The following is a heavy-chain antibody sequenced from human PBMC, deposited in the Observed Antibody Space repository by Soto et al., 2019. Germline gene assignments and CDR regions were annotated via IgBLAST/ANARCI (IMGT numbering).Heavy chain of an antibody. J-gene: IGHJ3*02. CDR1: GGSISSYY. Sequence: SETLSLTCTASGGSISSYYWSWIRQPPGKGLEWIGYIYYSGSTNYNPSLKSRVTISVDTSKNQFSLKLSSVTAADTAVYYCARAGQQLDDAFDIWGQGTMVTVSS. CDR2: IYYSGST. D-gene: IGHD6-13*01. V-gene: IGHV4-59*01. CDR3: ARAGQQLDDAFDI.